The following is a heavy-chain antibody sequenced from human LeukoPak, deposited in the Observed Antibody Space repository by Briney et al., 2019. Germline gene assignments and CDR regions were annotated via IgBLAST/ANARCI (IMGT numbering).Heavy chain of an antibody. Sequence: GGSLRLSCAASGFTFSSYWTSWVRQAPGKGLEWVANIKQDGSEKYYVDSVKGRFTISRDNAKNSLYLQMNSLRAEDTAVYYCARDGSGYGDYFDYWGQGTLVTVSS. J-gene: IGHJ4*02. CDR1: GFTFSSYW. V-gene: IGHV3-7*01. CDR2: IKQDGSEK. D-gene: IGHD4-17*01. CDR3: ARDGSGYGDYFDY.